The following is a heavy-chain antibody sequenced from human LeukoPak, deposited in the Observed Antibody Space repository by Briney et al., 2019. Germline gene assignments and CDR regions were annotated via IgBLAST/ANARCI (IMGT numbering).Heavy chain of an antibody. CDR2: IYYSGST. CDR1: GVSFSGYY. Sequence: PSGTLSLTCAAYGVSFSGYYMSWIRQPPGKGLEWIGYIYYSGSTNYNPSLKSRVTISVDTSKNQFSLKLTSVTAADTAVYYCARHSSSGWHGDLWGQGTMVTVSS. J-gene: IGHJ3*01. D-gene: IGHD6-19*01. V-gene: IGHV4-59*08. CDR3: ARHSSSGWHGDL.